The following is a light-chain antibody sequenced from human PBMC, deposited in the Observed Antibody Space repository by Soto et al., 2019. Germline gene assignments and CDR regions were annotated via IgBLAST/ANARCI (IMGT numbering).Light chain of an antibody. J-gene: IGKJ5*01. CDR3: QQYNNWPPIT. CDR2: DAS. CDR1: QSVSSN. V-gene: IGKV3-15*01. Sequence: EIVMTQSPATLSVSPGESATLSCRASQSVSSNLAWYQQRPGQAPRLLIYDASTRDAGIPARFSGSGSGTQVTTATSSLQTEGFGVCYFQQYNNWPPITFGQGTRLDIK.